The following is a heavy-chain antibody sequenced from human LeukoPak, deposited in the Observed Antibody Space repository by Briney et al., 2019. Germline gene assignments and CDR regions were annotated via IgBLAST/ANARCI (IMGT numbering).Heavy chain of an antibody. J-gene: IGHJ4*02. CDR1: GGSISSGSYY. Sequence: PSQTLSLTCTVSGGSISSGSYYWSWIRQPAGKGLEWIGRIYTSGSTNYNPSLKSRVTISVDTSKNQSSLKLSSVSAADTAVYYCARDSLGDFDYWGQGTLVTVSS. V-gene: IGHV4-61*02. D-gene: IGHD1-26*01. CDR3: ARDSLGDFDY. CDR2: IYTSGST.